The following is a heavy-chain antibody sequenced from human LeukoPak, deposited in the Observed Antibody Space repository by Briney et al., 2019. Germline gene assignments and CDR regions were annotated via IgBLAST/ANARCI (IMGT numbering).Heavy chain of an antibody. J-gene: IGHJ4*02. Sequence: GASVKVSCKASGYIFTKYVVHWVRQAPGQRPEWMGWIKAGNGDTKYSQNFQVRLTITRDTSASTVYMELSSLTSEDTALYYCARDDCGDTCYPGGYWGQGTLVTVSS. V-gene: IGHV1-3*01. D-gene: IGHD2-21*01. CDR1: GYIFTKYV. CDR2: IKAGNGDT. CDR3: ARDDCGDTCYPGGY.